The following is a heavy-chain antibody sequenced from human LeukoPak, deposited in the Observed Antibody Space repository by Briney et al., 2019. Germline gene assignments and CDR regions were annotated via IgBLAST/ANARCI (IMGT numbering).Heavy chain of an antibody. CDR1: GFTFSDYY. V-gene: IGHV3-11*06. CDR3: ARGEDSGGWYRGAVDY. D-gene: IGHD6-19*01. CDR2: ISSSSSYT. Sequence: GGSLRLSCAASGFTFSDYYMSWIRQAPGKGLEWVSYISSSSSYTNYADSVKGRFTISRDNAKNSLYLQMNSLRAEDTAVYYCARGEDSGGWYRGAVDYWGQGTLVTVSS. J-gene: IGHJ4*02.